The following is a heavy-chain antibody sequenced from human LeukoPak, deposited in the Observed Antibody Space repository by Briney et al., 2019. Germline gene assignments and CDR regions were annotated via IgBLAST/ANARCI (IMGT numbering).Heavy chain of an antibody. CDR2: ISSSSSYI. D-gene: IGHD5-18*01. J-gene: IGHJ4*02. CDR3: ARNVAMDGIDY. Sequence: GGSLRLSCAASGFTFSSYSMNWVRPAPGKGLEWVSSISSSSSYIYYADSVKGRFTISRDNAKNSLYLQMNSLRAEDTAVYYCARNVAMDGIDYWGQGTLVTVSS. CDR1: GFTFSSYS. V-gene: IGHV3-21*01.